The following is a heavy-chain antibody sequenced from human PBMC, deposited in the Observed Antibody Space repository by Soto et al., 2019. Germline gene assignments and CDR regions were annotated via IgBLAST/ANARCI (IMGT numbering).Heavy chain of an antibody. CDR1: GGSISSYY. Sequence: SETLSLTCTVSGGSISSYYWSWIRQPPGKGLEWIGYIYYSGSTNYNPSLKSRVTISVDTSKNQFSLKLSSVTAADTAVYYCASTYYGSGSYYFSGYYYYGMDVWGQGATVTVSS. CDR3: ASTYYGSGSYYFSGYYYYGMDV. D-gene: IGHD3-10*01. J-gene: IGHJ6*02. V-gene: IGHV4-59*01. CDR2: IYYSGST.